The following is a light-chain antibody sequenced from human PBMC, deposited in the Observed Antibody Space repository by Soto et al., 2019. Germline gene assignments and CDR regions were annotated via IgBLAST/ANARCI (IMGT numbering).Light chain of an antibody. Sequence: QPVLTQPPSASGTPGQRVTISCSGSSSNIGSNTVNWYQQLPGTAPKLLIYSNNQRPSGVPDRFSGYKSGTSASLAISGLQSEDEADYYCAAWDDSLNGPHYVFGTGTKLTVL. CDR1: SSNIGSNT. CDR2: SNN. CDR3: AAWDDSLNGPHYV. J-gene: IGLJ1*01. V-gene: IGLV1-44*01.